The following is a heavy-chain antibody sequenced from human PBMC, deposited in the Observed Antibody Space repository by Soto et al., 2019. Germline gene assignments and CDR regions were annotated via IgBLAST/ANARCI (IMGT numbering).Heavy chain of an antibody. Sequence: EVQLVESGGGLVKPGRSLRLSCTASGFTFGDYAMSWFRQAPGKGLEWVGFIRSKAYGGTTEYAASVKGRFTISRDDSKSIAYLQMNSLKTEDTAVYYCTRDLRTIFGVVIDSPFDCWGQGTLVTVSS. V-gene: IGHV3-49*05. CDR1: GFTFGDYA. D-gene: IGHD3-3*01. CDR3: TRDLRTIFGVVIDSPFDC. J-gene: IGHJ4*02. CDR2: IRSKAYGGTT.